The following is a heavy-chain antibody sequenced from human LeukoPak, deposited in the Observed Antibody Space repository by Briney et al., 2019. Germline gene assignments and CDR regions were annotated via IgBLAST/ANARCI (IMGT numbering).Heavy chain of an antibody. J-gene: IGHJ4*02. CDR1: GGSFSGYY. V-gene: IGHV4-34*01. CDR3: ARDPRGYDILTGYYEYYFDY. Sequence: SEILSLTCAVYGGSFSGYYWSWIRQPPGKGLEWIGEINHSGSTNYNPSLKSRVTISVDTSKNQFSLKLSSVTAADTAVYYCARDPRGYDILTGYYEYYFDYWGQGTLVTVSS. D-gene: IGHD3-9*01. CDR2: INHSGST.